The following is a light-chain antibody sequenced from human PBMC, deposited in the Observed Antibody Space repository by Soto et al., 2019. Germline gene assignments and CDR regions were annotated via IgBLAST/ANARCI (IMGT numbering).Light chain of an antibody. Sequence: EVVVTQSLGTLSLTPGERATLSCRVSQSVSNNYLAWYHQKPGQAPRLLIYGASNRATGIPDRFSGSGSGTDFTLTIIRLQPEEVIVYYCQQRSFWHLPFGGGTKV. CDR1: QSVSNNY. CDR3: QQRSFWHLP. J-gene: IGKJ4*01. CDR2: GAS. V-gene: IGKV3D-20*02.